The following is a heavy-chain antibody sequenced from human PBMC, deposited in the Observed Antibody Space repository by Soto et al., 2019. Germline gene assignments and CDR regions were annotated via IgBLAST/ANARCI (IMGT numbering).Heavy chain of an antibody. CDR2: IIPISGTT. CDR3: ARGYCSGGNCYSGMDV. J-gene: IGHJ6*02. CDR1: GGTFSTHA. V-gene: IGHV1-69*13. D-gene: IGHD2-15*01. Sequence: GASVKVSCKASGGTFSTHAIIWVRQAPGHGLEWMGGIIPISGTTYYTQKFQGRVTITADEPTSTAFMELSSLKSDDTAVFYCARGYCSGGNCYSGMDVWAQGTMVTVS.